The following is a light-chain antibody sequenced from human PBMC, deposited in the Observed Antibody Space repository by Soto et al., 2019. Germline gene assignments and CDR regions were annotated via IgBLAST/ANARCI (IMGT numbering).Light chain of an antibody. CDR2: EVN. CDR3: SSYAGSSIV. V-gene: IGLV2-8*01. CDR1: SSDVGGYNY. Sequence: QSVLTQPPSASGSPGQSVAISCTGTSSDVGGYNYVSWYQQHPGKAPKLMIYEVNKRPSGVPDRFSGSKSGNTASLTVSGLQAEDEAGYYCSSYAGSSIVFGTGTKVTVL. J-gene: IGLJ1*01.